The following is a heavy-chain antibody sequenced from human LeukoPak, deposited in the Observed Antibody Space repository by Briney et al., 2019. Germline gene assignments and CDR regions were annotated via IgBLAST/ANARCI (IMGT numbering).Heavy chain of an antibody. CDR3: AREVLAHYYGSGSNQYFDY. CDR2: IIPIFGTA. J-gene: IGHJ4*02. V-gene: IGHV1-69*13. CDR1: GGTFSSYA. D-gene: IGHD3-10*01. Sequence: ASVKVSCKASGGTFSSYAISWVRQAPGQGLEWMGGIIPIFGTANYAQKFQGRVTITADESTSTAYMELSSLRSEDTAVYYCAREVLAHYYGSGSNQYFDYWGQGTLVTVSS.